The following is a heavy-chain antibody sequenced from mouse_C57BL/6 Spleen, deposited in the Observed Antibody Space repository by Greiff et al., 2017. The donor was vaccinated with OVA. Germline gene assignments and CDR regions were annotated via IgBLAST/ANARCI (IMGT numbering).Heavy chain of an antibody. D-gene: IGHD1-1*01. CDR2: ISSGSSTI. CDR1: GFTFSDYG. CDR3: ARPGYYGSSYWFAY. Sequence: EVQGVESGGGLVKPGGSLKLSCAASGFTFSDYGMHWVRQAPEKGLEWVAYISSGSSTIYYADTVKGRFTISRDNAKNTLFLQMTSLRSEDTAMYYCARPGYYGSSYWFAYWGQGTLVTVSA. J-gene: IGHJ3*01. V-gene: IGHV5-17*01.